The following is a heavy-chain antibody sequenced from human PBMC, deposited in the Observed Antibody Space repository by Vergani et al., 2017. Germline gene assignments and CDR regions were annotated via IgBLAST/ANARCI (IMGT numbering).Heavy chain of an antibody. J-gene: IGHJ4*02. V-gene: IGHV3-15*01. CDR2: ITIKTDGGTT. Sequence: EVQLVESGGGLVKPGGSLRLSCAASGFTFSNAWMSGVRPAPGKGLEWVGRITIKTDGGTTDSAAPMKGRVTISRDDSKNTLYLQMNSLKTEDTAVYYCTTETYYDYVWGSYRCHWGQGTLVTVSS. CDR1: GFTFSNAW. D-gene: IGHD3-16*02. CDR3: TTETYYDYVWGSYRCH.